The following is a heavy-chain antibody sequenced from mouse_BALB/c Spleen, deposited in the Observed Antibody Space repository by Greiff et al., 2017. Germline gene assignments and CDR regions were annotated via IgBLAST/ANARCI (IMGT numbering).Heavy chain of an antibody. CDR2: ISSGGST. J-gene: IGHJ4*01. CDR3: ARAYYGYVDYAMDY. V-gene: IGHV5-6-5*01. Sequence: EVKLMESGGGLVKPGGSLKLSCAASGFTFSSYAMSWVRQTPEKRLEWVASISSGGSTYYPDSVKGRFTISRDNARNILYLQMSSLRSEDTAMYYCARAYYGYVDYAMDYWGQGTSVTVSS. D-gene: IGHD1-2*01. CDR1: GFTFSSYA.